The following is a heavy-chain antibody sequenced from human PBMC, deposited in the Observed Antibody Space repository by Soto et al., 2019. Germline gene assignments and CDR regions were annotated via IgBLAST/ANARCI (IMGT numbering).Heavy chain of an antibody. J-gene: IGHJ4*02. Sequence: GGSLRLSCAASGFTFSSYWMNWVRQAPGKGLEWVANIKQDGSEKYYVDSVKGRFTISRDNAKNSLYLQMNSLRAEDTAVYYCARAHVDTAMASYYFDYWGQGTLVTVSS. V-gene: IGHV3-7*01. CDR2: IKQDGSEK. D-gene: IGHD5-18*01. CDR1: GFTFSSYW. CDR3: ARAHVDTAMASYYFDY.